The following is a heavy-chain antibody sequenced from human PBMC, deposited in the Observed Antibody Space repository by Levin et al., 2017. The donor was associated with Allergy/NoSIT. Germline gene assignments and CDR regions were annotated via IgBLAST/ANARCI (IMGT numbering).Heavy chain of an antibody. CDR3: AKDKLSQTAMAIDH. D-gene: IGHD5-18*01. V-gene: IGHV3-43D*03. CDR1: GFTFDDYA. Sequence: GESLKISCAASGFTFDDYAMHWVRQAPGKGLEWVSLVSWDGGSAYYADSVRGRFTISRDNSKNSLYLQMNTLRPDDTALYYCAKDKLSQTAMAIDHWGQGTLVTVSS. CDR2: VSWDGGSA. J-gene: IGHJ4*02.